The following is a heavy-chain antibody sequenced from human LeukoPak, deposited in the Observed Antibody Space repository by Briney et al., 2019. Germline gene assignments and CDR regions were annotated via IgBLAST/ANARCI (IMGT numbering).Heavy chain of an antibody. J-gene: IGHJ4*02. D-gene: IGHD6-6*01. CDR3: ARDLEQLFFGY. V-gene: IGHV3-30-3*01. Sequence: PGRSLRLSCAASGFTFSSYAMHWVRQAPGKGLEWVAVISYDGSNKYYADSVKGRFTISRDNSKNTLYLQMNSLRAEDTAAYYCARDLEQLFFGYWGQGTLVTVSS. CDR2: ISYDGSNK. CDR1: GFTFSSYA.